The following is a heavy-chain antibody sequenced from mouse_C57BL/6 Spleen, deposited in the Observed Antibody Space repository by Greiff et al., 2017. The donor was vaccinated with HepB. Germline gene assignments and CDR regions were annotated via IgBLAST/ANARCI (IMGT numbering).Heavy chain of an antibody. CDR1: GYTFTSYW. CDR3: ASRGDDYYGSSYWYFDV. J-gene: IGHJ1*03. CDR2: IDPSDSYT. V-gene: IGHV1-59*01. D-gene: IGHD1-1*01. Sequence: LVESGAELVRPGTSVKLSCKASGYTFTSYWMHWVKQRPGQGLEWIGVIDPSDSYTNYNQKSKGKATLTVDTSSSTAYMQLSSLTSEDSAVYYCASRGDDYYGSSYWYFDVWGTGTTVTVSS.